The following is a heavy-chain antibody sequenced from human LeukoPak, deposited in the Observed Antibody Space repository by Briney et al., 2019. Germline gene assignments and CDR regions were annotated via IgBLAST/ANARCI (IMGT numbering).Heavy chain of an antibody. CDR1: GFTFSSYA. CDR3: ARDKGPGYSNSYWFDY. Sequence: PGRSLRLSCAASGFTFSSYAMHWVRQAPGKGLEWVAVISYDGSNKYYADSVKGRFTISRDNSKNTLYLQMNSLRAEDTAVYYCARDKGPGYSNSYWFDYWGQGTLVTVSS. D-gene: IGHD4-11*01. V-gene: IGHV3-30-3*01. CDR2: ISYDGSNK. J-gene: IGHJ4*02.